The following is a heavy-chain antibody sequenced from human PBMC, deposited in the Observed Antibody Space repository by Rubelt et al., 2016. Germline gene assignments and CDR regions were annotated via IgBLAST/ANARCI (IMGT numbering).Heavy chain of an antibody. V-gene: IGHV5-51*01. Sequence: PGESLKISCKSSGYTFTSYWIGWVRQMPGKGLEWMGIIYPGDSDTKYSPSFQGQVTISADKSISTAYLQWSSLKASDTAMYYCARRVIAVAGAGQIDYWGQGTLVTVSS. CDR2: IYPGDSDT. D-gene: IGHD6-19*01. J-gene: IGHJ4*02. CDR3: ARRVIAVAGAGQIDY. CDR1: GYTFTSYW.